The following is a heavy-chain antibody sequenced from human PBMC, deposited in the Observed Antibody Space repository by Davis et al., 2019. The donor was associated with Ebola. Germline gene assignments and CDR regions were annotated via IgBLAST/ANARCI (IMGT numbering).Heavy chain of an antibody. CDR3: RGGPYYFDY. J-gene: IGHJ4*02. D-gene: IGHD3-16*01. CDR1: GFTFSSYA. V-gene: IGHV3-23*01. Sequence: GESLKISCAASGFTFSSYAMSWVRQAPGKGLEWVSAISGSGGSTYYADSVKGRFTISRDNSKNTLYLQMNSLRAEDTAVYYCRGGPYYFDYWGQGTRVTVSS. CDR2: ISGSGGST.